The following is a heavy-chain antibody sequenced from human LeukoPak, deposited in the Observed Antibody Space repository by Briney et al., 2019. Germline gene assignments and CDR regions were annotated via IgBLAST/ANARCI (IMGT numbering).Heavy chain of an antibody. V-gene: IGHV3-23*01. CDR3: AKLGYCSGGSCPRSDLIDY. Sequence: PGGSLRLSCAAPGFTFSNYAMSWVRQAPGKGLEWVSAISGSGGSTYYADSVKGRFTISRDNSKNTLYLQMNSLRAEDTAVYYCAKLGYCSGGSCPRSDLIDYWGQGTLVTVSS. D-gene: IGHD2-15*01. J-gene: IGHJ4*02. CDR2: ISGSGGST. CDR1: GFTFSNYA.